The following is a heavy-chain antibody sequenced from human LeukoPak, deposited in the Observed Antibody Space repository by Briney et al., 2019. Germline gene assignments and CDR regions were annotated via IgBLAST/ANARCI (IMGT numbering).Heavy chain of an antibody. CDR1: GFTFRSHW. D-gene: IGHD5-24*01. V-gene: IGHV3-74*01. CDR2: IKGDETYT. Sequence: GGSLRLSGAASGFTFRSHWMDWGRQAPGKGLVWVSRIKGDETYTNHADSVRGRFTISRDNAKNTLYLQMTSLRVEDTAIYYCVRDGDVYNFDHWGQGTLVTVSS. CDR3: VRDGDVYNFDH. J-gene: IGHJ4*02.